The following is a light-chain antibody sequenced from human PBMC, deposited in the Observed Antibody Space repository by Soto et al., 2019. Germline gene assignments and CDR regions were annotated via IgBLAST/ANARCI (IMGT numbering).Light chain of an antibody. J-gene: IGKJ4*01. CDR3: QQSYSSPLT. Sequence: DIPMTQSPSSLSTSVGARVTITCRASQSISSYLSWYQQKAGKAPTLLIYAASRLQSGVPSRFSGSGSGTEFTLTITSLQPEDFATYYCQQSYSSPLTFGGGTKVEIK. CDR2: AAS. V-gene: IGKV1-39*01. CDR1: QSISSY.